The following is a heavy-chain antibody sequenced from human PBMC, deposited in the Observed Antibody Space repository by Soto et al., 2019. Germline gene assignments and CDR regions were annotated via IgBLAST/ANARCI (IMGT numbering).Heavy chain of an antibody. CDR1: GGSFSGYQ. CDR2: INDSGNI. V-gene: IGHV4-34*01. Sequence: QVQLQQWGAGLLKPSETLSLTCAVYGGSFSGYQWTWIRQTPGKRLEWIGEINDSGNINYNPSLKFRVTMLVDTPKNSISLKLSAVTAAETAVYYCARCLILWFGEFSRRGGYYYYMDVWGKGTTVTVSS. J-gene: IGHJ6*03. CDR3: ARCLILWFGEFSRRGGYYYYMDV. D-gene: IGHD3-10*01.